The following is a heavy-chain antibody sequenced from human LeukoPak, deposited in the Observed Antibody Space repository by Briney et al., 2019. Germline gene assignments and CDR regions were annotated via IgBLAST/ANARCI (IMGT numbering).Heavy chain of an antibody. V-gene: IGHV1-8*01. D-gene: IGHD3-16*01. Sequence: ASVKVSCKASGYTFTSYDINWERQATGQGLEWMGWMNPNSGNTGYAQKFQGRVTMTRNTSISTAYMELSSLRSEDTAVYYCARDSRDYVWGSYAYGMDVWGQGTTVTVSS. CDR2: MNPNSGNT. CDR3: ARDSRDYVWGSYAYGMDV. J-gene: IGHJ6*02. CDR1: GYTFTSYD.